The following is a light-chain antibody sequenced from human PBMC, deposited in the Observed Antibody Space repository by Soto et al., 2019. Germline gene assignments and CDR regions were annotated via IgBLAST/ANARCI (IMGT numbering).Light chain of an antibody. Sequence: IQLTQSPSSLSASVGDRVTITCRASQSITTYLNWYQHKPGEAPNLLIYAASSLQGGVPSRFSGSGSGTDFTLTISSLQPEDFATYYCQQSYSTPLTFGGGTTGDIK. V-gene: IGKV1-39*01. J-gene: IGKJ4*01. CDR3: QQSYSTPLT. CDR2: AAS. CDR1: QSITTY.